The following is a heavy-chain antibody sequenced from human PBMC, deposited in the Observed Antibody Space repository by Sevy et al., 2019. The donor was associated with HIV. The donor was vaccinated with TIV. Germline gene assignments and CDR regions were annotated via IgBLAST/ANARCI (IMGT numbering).Heavy chain of an antibody. D-gene: IGHD6-13*01. Sequence: GGSLRLTCAASGFTFSSYAMHWVRLAPGKGLEWVAVLSYDGSNKYYADSVKGRFTISRDNSKNTLYLQMNSLRAEDTAVYYCARAPSSSSRRAYYMDVWGKGTTVTVSS. CDR2: LSYDGSNK. V-gene: IGHV3-30-3*01. J-gene: IGHJ6*03. CDR3: ARAPSSSSRRAYYMDV. CDR1: GFTFSSYA.